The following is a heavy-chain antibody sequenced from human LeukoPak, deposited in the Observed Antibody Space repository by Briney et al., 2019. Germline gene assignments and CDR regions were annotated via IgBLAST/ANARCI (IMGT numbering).Heavy chain of an antibody. V-gene: IGHV3-11*01. J-gene: IGHJ4*02. Sequence: PGGSLRLSCAASGFTFSGYYMSWIRQAPGKGLEWVSYISSSGSTIYYADSVKGRFTISKDNAKNSLYLQMNSLRAEDTAGYDSARGLWFGELSAELDYWGQGTLVTVSS. D-gene: IGHD3-10*01. CDR3: ARGLWFGELSAELDY. CDR1: GFTFSGYY. CDR2: ISSSGSTI.